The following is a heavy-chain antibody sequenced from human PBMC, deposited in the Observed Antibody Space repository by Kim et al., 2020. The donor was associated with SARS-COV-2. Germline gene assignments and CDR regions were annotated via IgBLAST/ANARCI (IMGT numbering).Heavy chain of an antibody. J-gene: IGHJ5*02. D-gene: IGHD3-10*01. CDR3: ARREMVENWFDP. CDR2: IYYSGST. CDR1: GGSISSSSYY. V-gene: IGHV4-39*01. Sequence: SETLSLTCTVSGGSISSSSYYWGWIRQPPGKGLEWIGSIYYSGSTYYNPSLKSRVTISVDTSKNQFSLKLSSVTAADTAVYYCARREMVENWFDPWGQGTLVTVSS.